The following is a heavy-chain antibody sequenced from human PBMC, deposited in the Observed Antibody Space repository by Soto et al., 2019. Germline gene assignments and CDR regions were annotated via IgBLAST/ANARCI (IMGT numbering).Heavy chain of an antibody. Sequence: QVQLVESGGGVVQPGTSLRLSCVGSGFTFRSYVIHWVRQAPGKGLEWVALTSYDGSNNFYGDSVKGRFTIPRHNSRNTVELQVDSITFEVTALYYCARWGTTGGLDVWSQGNLVAVSS. CDR2: TSYDGSNN. CDR1: GFTFRSYV. J-gene: IGHJ4*02. CDR3: ARWGTTGGLDV. V-gene: IGHV3-33*05. D-gene: IGHD3-16*01.